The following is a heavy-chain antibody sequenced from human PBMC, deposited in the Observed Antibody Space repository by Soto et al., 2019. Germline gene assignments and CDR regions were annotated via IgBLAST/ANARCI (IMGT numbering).Heavy chain of an antibody. V-gene: IGHV3-23*01. D-gene: IGHD5-12*01. Sequence: GGSLRLSCAASGFTFSNYAMSWVRQAPGKGLEWVSAISGSGGGTYYADSVKGRFTISRDNSKNTLFLQMNSLRAEDTAVYYCARDLSIGGNVVYYYGMDVWGQGTTVTVSS. CDR1: GFTFSNYA. CDR2: ISGSGGGT. CDR3: ARDLSIGGNVVYYYGMDV. J-gene: IGHJ6*02.